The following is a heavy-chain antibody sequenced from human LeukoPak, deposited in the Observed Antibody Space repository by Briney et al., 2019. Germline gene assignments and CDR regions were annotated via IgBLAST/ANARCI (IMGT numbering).Heavy chain of an antibody. V-gene: IGHV4-61*02. J-gene: IGHJ4*02. CDR3: ARHMAPFGRITMIVVGHYFDY. CDR1: GGSISSATYY. CDR2: IYTSGST. D-gene: IGHD3-22*01. Sequence: PSETLSLTCTVSGGSISSATYYWSWIRQPAGKGLEWIGRIYTSGSTNYNPSLKSRVTISVDTSKNQFSLKLSSVTAADTAVYYCARHMAPFGRITMIVVGHYFDYWGQGTLVTVSS.